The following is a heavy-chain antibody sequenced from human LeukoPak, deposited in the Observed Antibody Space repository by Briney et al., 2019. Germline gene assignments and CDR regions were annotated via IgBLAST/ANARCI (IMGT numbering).Heavy chain of an antibody. CDR2: INSRGSGE. V-gene: IGHV3-21*01. J-gene: IGHJ4*02. CDR3: AREGSIVPHQDLDY. Sequence: GGSLRLSCAASGFTFSSYSMNWVRQAPGKGLEWISSINSRGSGEYYADSVKGRFTISRDNAKNSLYLQMNSLRADDTAVYYCAREGSIVPHQDLDYWGQGTLVTVSS. D-gene: IGHD2-8*01. CDR1: GFTFSSYS.